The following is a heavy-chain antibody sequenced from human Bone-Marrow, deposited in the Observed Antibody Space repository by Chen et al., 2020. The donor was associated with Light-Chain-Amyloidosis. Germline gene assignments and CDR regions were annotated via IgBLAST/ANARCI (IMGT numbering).Heavy chain of an antibody. CDR2: IDSSGTYI. Sequence: EVLLVEERGGLVKPGGSLRLPCAASGFTFASSTMNWVRQAPGKGLEWVSSIDSSGTYINYADSTRGRFSISRDNAKNSLYLQITSLRAEDTAVYYCARDQVEYKFFYYMDVWGKGTTVTVSS. D-gene: IGHD6-6*01. CDR3: ARDQVEYKFFYYMDV. J-gene: IGHJ6*03. V-gene: IGHV3-21*06. CDR1: GFTFASST.